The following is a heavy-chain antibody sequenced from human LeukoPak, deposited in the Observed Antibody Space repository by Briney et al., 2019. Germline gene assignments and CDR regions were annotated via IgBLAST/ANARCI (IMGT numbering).Heavy chain of an antibody. J-gene: IGHJ5*02. CDR1: GGSISSSSYY. CDR2: IYYSGST. Sequence: SETLSLTCTVSGGSISSSSYYWGWIRQPPGKGLEWIGSIYYSGSTYYNPSLKSRVTISVDTSKNQFSLKLSSVTAADTAVYYCARVARLLLHWFDPWGQGTLVTVSS. D-gene: IGHD3-22*01. CDR3: ARVARLLLHWFDP. V-gene: IGHV4-39*01.